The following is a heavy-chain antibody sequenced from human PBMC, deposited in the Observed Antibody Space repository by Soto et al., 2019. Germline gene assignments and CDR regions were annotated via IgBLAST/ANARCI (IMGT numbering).Heavy chain of an antibody. D-gene: IGHD3-3*01. CDR2: INPSGGST. CDR3: ARTYYDFWSGYYSTTYYYYGMDV. CDR1: GYTFTSYY. J-gene: IGHJ6*02. V-gene: IGHV1-46*01. Sequence: ASVKVSCKASGYTFTSYYMHWVRQAPGQGLEWMGIINPSGGSTSYAQKFQGRVTMTRDTSTSTVYMELSSLRSEDTAVYYCARTYYDFWSGYYSTTYYYYGMDVWGQGTTVTVSS.